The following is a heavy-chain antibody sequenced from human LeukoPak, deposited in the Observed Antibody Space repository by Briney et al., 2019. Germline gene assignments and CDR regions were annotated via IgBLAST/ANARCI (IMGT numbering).Heavy chain of an antibody. CDR2: INPSDGDT. CDR3: ARDQGRAADYVWGSYFDY. D-gene: IGHD3-16*01. V-gene: IGHV1-46*01. Sequence: ASVKVSCKASRYSFTSYYIHWVGQAPGQGLEWMGIINPSDGDTLYAQMFKGRVTLARDTSTSTVYMELSSLKSEDTAVYFCARDQGRAADYVWGSYFDYWGQGALVTVSS. CDR1: RYSFTSYY. J-gene: IGHJ4*02.